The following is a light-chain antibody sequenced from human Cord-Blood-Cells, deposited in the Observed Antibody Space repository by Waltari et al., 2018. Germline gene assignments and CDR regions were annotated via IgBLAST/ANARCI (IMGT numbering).Light chain of an antibody. CDR2: EGS. V-gene: IGLV2-23*01. CDR3: CSYAGSSTLV. J-gene: IGLJ3*02. CDR1: SSDVGSYNL. Sequence: QSALTQPASVSGSPGQSITISCTGTSSDVGSYNLVSWYQQNPGKAPKLMIYEGSKRPSGVSNRFFGSKAGNTASLTISGLQAEDEADYYCCSYAGSSTLVFGGGTKLTVL.